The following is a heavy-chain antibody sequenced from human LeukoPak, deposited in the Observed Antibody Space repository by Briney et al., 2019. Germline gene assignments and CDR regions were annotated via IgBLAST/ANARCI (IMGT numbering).Heavy chain of an antibody. V-gene: IGHV3-11*04. CDR3: GKTGSVLHFLVFP. CDR2: ISSSGSTI. J-gene: IGHJ5*02. D-gene: IGHD3-3*01. CDR1: GFTFSDYY. Sequence: GGSLRLSCAASGFTFSDYYMSWIRQAPGKGLEWVSYISSSGSTIYYADSVKGRFTISRDNAKNSLYLQMNSLRAEDTAVYYWGKTGSVLHFLVFPWGQGPLVTVSS.